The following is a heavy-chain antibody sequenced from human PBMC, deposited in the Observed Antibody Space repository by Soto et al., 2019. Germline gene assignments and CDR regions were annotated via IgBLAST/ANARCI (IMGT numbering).Heavy chain of an antibody. Sequence: QVQLQESGPGLVKPSGTLSLTCAVSGDSISSSYWWSWVRQPPGKGLEWIGEIYHSGSTNYNPSLKGRVTISIDKSKNQFSLNLSSVTAADTAFYYCARGGDYRFDYWGQGTLVTVSS. CDR2: IYHSGST. V-gene: IGHV4-4*02. CDR3: ARGGDYRFDY. CDR1: GDSISSSYW. J-gene: IGHJ4*02. D-gene: IGHD4-17*01.